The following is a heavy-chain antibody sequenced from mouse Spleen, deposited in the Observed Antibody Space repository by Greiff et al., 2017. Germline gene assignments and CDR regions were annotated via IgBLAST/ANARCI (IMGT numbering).Heavy chain of an antibody. Sequence: EVKVEESGGGLVKPGGSLKLSCAASGFTFSSYAMSWVRQTPEKRLEWVATISSGGSYTYYPDSVKGRFTISRDNAKNTLYLQMSSLRSEDTAMYYCARWDDYAMDYWGQGTSVTVSS. CDR1: GFTFSSYA. CDR3: ARWDDYAMDY. V-gene: IGHV5-9-1*01. CDR2: ISSGGSYT. D-gene: IGHD4-1*01. J-gene: IGHJ4*01.